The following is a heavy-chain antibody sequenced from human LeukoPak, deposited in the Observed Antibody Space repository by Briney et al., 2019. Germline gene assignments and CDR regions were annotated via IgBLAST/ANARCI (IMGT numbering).Heavy chain of an antibody. CDR1: GFTFSSHA. CDR2: VSYDGSSK. Sequence: GGSLRLSCAASGFTFSSHAMHWVRQAPGKGLEWVAVVSYDGSSKYYADSVKGRFTISRDNSKNTLYLQMNSLRAEDTAVYYCARDSSAWYFDLWGRGTLVTVSS. CDR3: ARDSSAWYFDL. J-gene: IGHJ2*01. V-gene: IGHV3-30-3*01.